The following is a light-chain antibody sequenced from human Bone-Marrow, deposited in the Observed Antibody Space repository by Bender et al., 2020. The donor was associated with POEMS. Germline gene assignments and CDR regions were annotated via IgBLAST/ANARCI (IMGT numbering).Light chain of an antibody. CDR1: SLANKY. V-gene: IGLV3-10*01. J-gene: IGLJ3*02. CDR3: FSTDSSGHKKV. Sequence: SYALTQPPSVSVSPGQTAKITCSGTSLANKYAYWYQQKSGQAPRLVIYEDKRRPSEIPERFSGSSSGGVATLTITGAQVEDDSGFYCFSTDSSGHKKVFGGGTRLTV. CDR2: EDK.